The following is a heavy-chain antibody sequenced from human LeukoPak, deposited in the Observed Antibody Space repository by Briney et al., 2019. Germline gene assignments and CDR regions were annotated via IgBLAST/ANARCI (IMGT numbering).Heavy chain of an antibody. CDR1: GGSISSSFSY. J-gene: IGHJ2*01. CDR2: IYFTGGT. D-gene: IGHD1-1*01. V-gene: IGHV4-39*01. CDR3: ARRQNTGGHWYFDL. Sequence: PSETLSLTCTVSGGSISSSFSYWGWIRQPPGKGLEWIGTIYFTGGTYYNPSLKGRLTFSVDPSKNQFSLNLSSVTAADTAVYYCARRQNTGGHWYFDLWGRGTPVTVSS.